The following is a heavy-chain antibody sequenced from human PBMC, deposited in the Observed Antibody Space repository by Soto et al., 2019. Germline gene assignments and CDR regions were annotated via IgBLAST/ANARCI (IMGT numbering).Heavy chain of an antibody. J-gene: IGHJ6*02. CDR1: GYTFTSYG. CDR2: ISAYKGNT. D-gene: IGHD6-6*01. V-gene: IGHV1-18*01. Sequence: QVQLVQSGAEVKKPGASVKVSCKASGYTFTSYGISWVRQAPGQGLEWMGWISAYKGNTNYAQKLQGRVTMTTDTSTSTANMELRSLRSDDTAVYYCAREVAARQGYYYYGMDVWGQGTTVTVSS. CDR3: AREVAARQGYYYYGMDV.